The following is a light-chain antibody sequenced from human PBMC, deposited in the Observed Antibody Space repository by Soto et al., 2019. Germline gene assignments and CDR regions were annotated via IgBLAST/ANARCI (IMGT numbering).Light chain of an antibody. V-gene: IGLV2-14*01. CDR1: MRDVGAYNL. Sequence: QSALTRPASVSGSPGQSITISCAGTMRDVGAYNLVSWYQQHPGRAPQLIIYEVRNRPSGISFRFSGSKSGNTASLTISGLQAEDEADYYCSSYTSKSSLIFGGGTKLTVL. J-gene: IGLJ2*01. CDR2: EVR. CDR3: SSYTSKSSLI.